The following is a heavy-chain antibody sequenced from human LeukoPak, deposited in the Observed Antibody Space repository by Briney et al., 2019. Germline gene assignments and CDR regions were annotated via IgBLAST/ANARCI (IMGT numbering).Heavy chain of an antibody. CDR2: IYYSGST. J-gene: IGHJ1*01. D-gene: IGHD6-19*01. CDR1: GGSISSYY. Sequence: PSETLSLTCTVSGGSISSYYWNWIRQPPGKGLGWIGHIYYSGSTNYNPSLKSRVTISVDTSKNQFSLKLSSVTAADTAVYYCARGGWYPESFQHWGQGALVTVSS. V-gene: IGHV4-59*01. CDR3: ARGGWYPESFQH.